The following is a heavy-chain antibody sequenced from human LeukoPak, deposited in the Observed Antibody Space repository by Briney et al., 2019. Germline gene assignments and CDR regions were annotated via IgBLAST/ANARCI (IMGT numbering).Heavy chain of an antibody. Sequence: GGSLTLSCAASGFSFRNYAMNWVRQTPGKGLEWVSSISTDGVNTYYADSVKGRFTISRDTSKDTLYLQMNSLSAEDTAVYYCARCTKYTTGWCNWFDPWGQGTLVTVSS. CDR2: ISTDGVNT. CDR1: GFSFRNYA. D-gene: IGHD6-19*01. V-gene: IGHV3-23*01. J-gene: IGHJ5*02. CDR3: ARCTKYTTGWCNWFDP.